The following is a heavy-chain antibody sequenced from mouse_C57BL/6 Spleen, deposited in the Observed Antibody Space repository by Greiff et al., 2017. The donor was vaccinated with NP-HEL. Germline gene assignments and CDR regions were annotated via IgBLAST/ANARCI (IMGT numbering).Heavy chain of an antibody. CDR1: GYSFSSSW. J-gene: IGHJ2*01. V-gene: IGHV1-82*01. Sequence: QVQLQQSGPELVKPGASVKISCKASGYSFSSSWMNWLKQRPGRGLEWIGRIYPGDGDTNYNGKFKGKATLTADKSSSTAYMQLSTLTSEDTAVYFCATYGSKVLDYWGQGTTLTVSS. CDR3: ATYGSKVLDY. CDR2: IYPGDGDT. D-gene: IGHD1-1*01.